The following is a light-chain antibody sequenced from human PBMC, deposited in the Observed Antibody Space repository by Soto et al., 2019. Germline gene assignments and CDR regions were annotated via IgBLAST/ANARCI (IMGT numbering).Light chain of an antibody. J-gene: IGLJ1*01. V-gene: IGLV2-11*01. CDR1: SSDVGAYNY. CDR3: SSYSSTSTLV. CDR2: DVS. Sequence: HSALTQPRSVSGSPGQSVTLSCAGTSSDVGAYNYVSWYQQRPGNAPKLMIYDVSERPSGVPDRFSGSKSGNTASLTISGLQTDDEADYYCSSYSSTSTLVFGTGTKVTVL.